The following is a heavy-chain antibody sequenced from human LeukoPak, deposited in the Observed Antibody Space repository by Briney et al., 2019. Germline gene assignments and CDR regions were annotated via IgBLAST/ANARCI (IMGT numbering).Heavy chain of an antibody. CDR3: ARVSLVRIAASGTIDN. V-gene: IGHV1-18*01. CDR1: GYTLTTYR. D-gene: IGHD6-13*01. Sequence: ASVKVSCKASGYTLTTYRITGVRQAPGQGLEWMGWISTYNGNTNYAQKFQGRVTMTTDTSTSTAYMELRSLRSDDTAVYYCARVSLVRIAASGTIDNWGQGTLVTVSS. J-gene: IGHJ4*02. CDR2: ISTYNGNT.